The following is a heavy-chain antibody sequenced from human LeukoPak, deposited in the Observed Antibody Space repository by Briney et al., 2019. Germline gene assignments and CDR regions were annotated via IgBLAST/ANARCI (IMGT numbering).Heavy chain of an antibody. CDR1: GFSFSSYE. V-gene: IGHV3-48*03. J-gene: IGHJ4*01. D-gene: IGHD6-13*01. CDR2: INKNGESI. Sequence: GGSLRLSCAASGFSFSSYEMEWVRQAPGKGLEWVSYINKNGESIYYADSVKGRFTISRDNAKNSLYLQMSSLRAEDTAVYYCARDGIAGLDCLGQGTLVTVSS. CDR3: ARDGIAGLDC.